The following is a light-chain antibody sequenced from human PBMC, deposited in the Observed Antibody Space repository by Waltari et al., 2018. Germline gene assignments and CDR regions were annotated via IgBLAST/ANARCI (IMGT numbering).Light chain of an antibody. Sequence: DVVMTQSPLSLPATLGQPASIACRASHSLDYSYGNTYLNWFHQRPGQSPRRLIYKVSNRDSGVPDRFSGSGSGTDFTLKISRVEAEDVGIYYCMQGTHWRWTFGQGTKVEIK. CDR1: HSLDYSYGNTY. CDR2: KVS. V-gene: IGKV2-30*01. CDR3: MQGTHWRWT. J-gene: IGKJ1*01.